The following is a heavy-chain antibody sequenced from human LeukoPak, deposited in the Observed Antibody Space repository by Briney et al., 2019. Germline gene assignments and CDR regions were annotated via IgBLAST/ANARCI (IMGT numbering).Heavy chain of an antibody. D-gene: IGHD6-19*01. CDR1: GGTFSSYA. Sequence: SVKVSCKASGGTFSSYAISWVRQAPGQGLEWMGGIIPIFGTANYAQKFQGRVTITADESTSTAYMELSSLRSEDTAVYYCEGRRAGTENEDYWGQGTLVTVSS. CDR2: IIPIFGTA. CDR3: EGRRAGTENEDY. J-gene: IGHJ4*02. V-gene: IGHV1-69*01.